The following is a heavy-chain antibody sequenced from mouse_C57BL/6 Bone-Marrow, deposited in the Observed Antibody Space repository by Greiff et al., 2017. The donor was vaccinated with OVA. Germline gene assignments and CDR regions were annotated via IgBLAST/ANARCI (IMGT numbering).Heavy chain of an antibody. CDR3: ARLGTLRLRFAY. V-gene: IGHV1-80*01. J-gene: IGHJ3*01. CDR1: GYAFSSYW. D-gene: IGHD3-2*02. CDR2: IYPGDGDT. Sequence: QVQLKESGAELVKPGASVKIPCKASGYAFSSYWMNWVKQRPGKGLEWIGQIYPGDGDTNYNGKFKGKATLTADKSSSTAYMQLSSLTSEDSAVYFCARLGTLRLRFAYWGQGTLVTVSA.